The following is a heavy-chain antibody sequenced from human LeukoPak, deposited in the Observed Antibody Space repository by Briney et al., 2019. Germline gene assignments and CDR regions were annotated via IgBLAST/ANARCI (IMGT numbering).Heavy chain of an antibody. J-gene: IGHJ4*02. CDR2: IKQDGTEK. V-gene: IGHV3-7*04. Sequence: GGSLRLSCAASGFTLSSYWMSWVRQAPGEGLEWVANIKQDGTEKYYMDSVKGRFSISRDNAKNSLYLQMNALRAEDTAVYYCARDVRPDYWGQGTLVTVST. D-gene: IGHD6-6*01. CDR3: ARDVRPDY. CDR1: GFTLSSYW.